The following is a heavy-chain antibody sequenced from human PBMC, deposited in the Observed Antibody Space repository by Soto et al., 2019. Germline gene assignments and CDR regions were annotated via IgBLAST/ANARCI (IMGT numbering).Heavy chain of an antibody. Sequence: GGSLRLSCAASGFTFSSYALSWVRQAPGKGLEWVSGISGRGASTYYADSMRGRFTISRDNSKNTLYLQMNSLRAEDTAVYYCAKDLEYSSSAGIDYWGQGTLVTVSS. CDR2: ISGRGAST. D-gene: IGHD6-6*01. CDR1: GFTFSSYA. V-gene: IGHV3-23*01. CDR3: AKDLEYSSSAGIDY. J-gene: IGHJ4*02.